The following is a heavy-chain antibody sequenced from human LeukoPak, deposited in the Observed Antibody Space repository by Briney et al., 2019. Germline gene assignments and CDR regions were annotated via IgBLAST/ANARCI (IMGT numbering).Heavy chain of an antibody. Sequence: PGGSLRLSCAASGFTFSSYAMHWVRQAPGKGLEWVAVISYDGSNKYYADSVKGRFTISRDNAKNSLYLQMNSLRAEDTAVYYCARVKDILTGYYTLWFDYWGQGTLVTVSS. CDR1: GFTFSSYA. CDR3: ARVKDILTGYYTLWFDY. CDR2: ISYDGSNK. J-gene: IGHJ4*02. D-gene: IGHD3-9*01. V-gene: IGHV3-30-3*01.